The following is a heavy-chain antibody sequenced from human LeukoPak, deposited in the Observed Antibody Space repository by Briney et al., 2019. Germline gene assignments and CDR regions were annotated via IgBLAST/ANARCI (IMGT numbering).Heavy chain of an antibody. Sequence: VHPGGSLRLSCAASGFTVSSYYMTWVRQAPGKGLEWVSVMYSGGSTYYADSVKGRVAISRDNSQNTVFLQMNSVRVEDTAVYYCARSYSNHLFGMDVWGQGTAVTVSS. CDR2: MYSGGST. CDR3: ARSYSNHLFGMDV. V-gene: IGHV3-66*01. D-gene: IGHD4-11*01. J-gene: IGHJ6*02. CDR1: GFTVSSYY.